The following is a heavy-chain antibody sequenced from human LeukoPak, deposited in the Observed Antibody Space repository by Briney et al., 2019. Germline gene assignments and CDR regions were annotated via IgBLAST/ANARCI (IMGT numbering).Heavy chain of an antibody. CDR1: GFTFTTYW. Sequence: PGGSLRLTCAAFGFTFTTYWMHWVRQAPGKGLVWVARINIDGTTTYYADYVKGRFTISRDNAKNTVSLEMSSLRDDDTAVYHCVRARASGTYGQFDAWGQGALVTVSS. J-gene: IGHJ5*02. CDR3: VRARASGTYGQFDA. CDR2: INIDGTTT. D-gene: IGHD3-10*01. V-gene: IGHV3-74*01.